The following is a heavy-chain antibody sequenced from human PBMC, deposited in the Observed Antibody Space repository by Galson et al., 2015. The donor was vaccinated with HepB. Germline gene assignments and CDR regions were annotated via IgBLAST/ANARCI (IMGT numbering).Heavy chain of an antibody. CDR3: AKRDVAYRSSSGGLDY. CDR2: ISYDGSNE. V-gene: IGHV3-30*18. CDR1: GFTFSRYA. Sequence: SLRLSCAASGFTFSRYAMHWVRQAPGKGLEWVAIISYDGSNENYADSVRGRFTISRDNSRDTLYVQMDSLKTENTAVYYCAKRDVAYRSSSGGLDYGGQCSVVSVAS. D-gene: IGHD6-6*01. J-gene: IGHJ4*02.